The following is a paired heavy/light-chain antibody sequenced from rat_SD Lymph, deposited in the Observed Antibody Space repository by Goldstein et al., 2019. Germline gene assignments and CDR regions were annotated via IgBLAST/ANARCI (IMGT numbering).Heavy chain of an antibody. CDR3: ARPIRGSYSFDY. CDR2: ISGSSSYI. D-gene: IGHD4-4*01. J-gene: IGHJ2*01. Sequence: EVQLVESGGGLVQPGRSLKLSCLASGFTFSNYGIHWIRQTPRKGLEWIASISGSSSYIYYADTVKGRFMISRDNAKNTLYLQMTSLRSEDTALYFCARPIRGSYSFDYWGQGVMVTVSS. V-gene: IGHV5-34*01. CDR1: GFTFSNYG.
Light chain of an antibody. CDR1: QDIGNG. Sequence: DIQMTQSPASLSASLEEIVTITCQASQDIGNGLSWYQQKPGKSPQLLIYDSTSLADGVPSRFSGSKSGTQFSLKINRLQVEDIGIYYCLQAYTTPPTFGGGTRLELK. CDR2: DST. CDR3: LQAYTTPPT. V-gene: IGKV12S16*01. J-gene: IGKJ1*01.